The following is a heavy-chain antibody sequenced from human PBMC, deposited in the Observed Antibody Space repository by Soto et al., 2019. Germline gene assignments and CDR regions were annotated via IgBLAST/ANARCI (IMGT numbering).Heavy chain of an antibody. D-gene: IGHD2-2*02. CDR2: INPNSGGT. J-gene: IGHJ5*02. V-gene: IGHV1-2*02. CDR3: ARAHDIVVVPAAIFGDNWFDP. CDR1: GYTFTGYY. Sequence: QVQLVQSGAEVKKPGASVKVSCKASGYTFTGYYMHWVRQAPGQGLEWMGWINPNSGGTNYAQKFQGRVTMTRDTSISTAYMELSRLRSDDTAVYYCARAHDIVVVPAAIFGDNWFDPWGQGTLVTVSS.